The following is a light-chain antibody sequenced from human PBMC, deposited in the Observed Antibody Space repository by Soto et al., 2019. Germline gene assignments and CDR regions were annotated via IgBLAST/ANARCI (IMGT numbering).Light chain of an antibody. Sequence: DIQMTQSPSSLSASVGDRVNITCRASQSISSYLNWYQQKPGKATKLLIYAASSLQSGVPSRFSGSGSGTDFTLTISSLQPEDFATYYCQQSYSTPRTFGGGTKVDI. J-gene: IGKJ4*01. V-gene: IGKV1-39*01. CDR2: AAS. CDR3: QQSYSTPRT. CDR1: QSISSY.